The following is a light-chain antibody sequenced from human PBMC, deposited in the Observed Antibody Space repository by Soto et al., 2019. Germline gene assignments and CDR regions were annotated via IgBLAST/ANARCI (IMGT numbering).Light chain of an antibody. J-gene: IGLJ2*01. V-gene: IGLV2-14*01. CDR2: EVS. CDR1: SSDVGGYNY. CDR3: SSYTSSGTVI. Sequence: QSALTQPASVSGAPGQSITISCTGTSSDVGGYNYVSWYQHYLGKPPRLLISEVSNRPSGVSNRFSGSRSGNTASLTISGLQPEDEADYYCSSYTSSGTVIFGGGTKVTVL.